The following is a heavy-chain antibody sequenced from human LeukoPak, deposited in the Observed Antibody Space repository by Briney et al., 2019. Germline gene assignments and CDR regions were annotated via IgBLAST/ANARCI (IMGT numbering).Heavy chain of an antibody. CDR2: IYSGGST. Sequence: GGSLRLSCAVSGFTFSDSYMSWVRQAPGKGLEWVSIIYSGGSTFYADSVKGRFTISRDNSKNTLYLQMNSLRAEDTAVYYCARGGSYLSAFDIWGQGTMVTVSS. V-gene: IGHV3-53*01. J-gene: IGHJ3*02. CDR1: GFTFSDSY. CDR3: ARGGSYLSAFDI. D-gene: IGHD1-26*01.